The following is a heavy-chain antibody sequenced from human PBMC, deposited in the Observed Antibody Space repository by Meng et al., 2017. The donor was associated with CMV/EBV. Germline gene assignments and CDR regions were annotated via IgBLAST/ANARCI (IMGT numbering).Heavy chain of an antibody. Sequence: SETLSLTCTVSGGSISSYYWSWIRQPPGKGLEWIWYIYYSGSTNYNPSLKSRVTISVDTSKNQFSLKLSSVTAADTAVYYCARDRSGGYYYYWGQGTLVTVSS. CDR1: GGSISSYY. V-gene: IGHV4-59*01. CDR3: ARDRSGGYYYY. CDR2: IYYSGST. D-gene: IGHD3-22*01. J-gene: IGHJ4*02.